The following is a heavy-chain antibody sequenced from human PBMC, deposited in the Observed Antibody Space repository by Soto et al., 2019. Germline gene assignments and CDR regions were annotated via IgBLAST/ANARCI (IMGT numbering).Heavy chain of an antibody. J-gene: IGHJ5*02. CDR2: MNPNSGNT. CDR3: ARGHGFITFGGVIANNWFDP. V-gene: IGHV1-8*01. CDR1: GYTFTSYD. Sequence: ASVEVSCKASGYTFTSYDIKWVRQATGQGLEWMGWMNPNSGNTGYAQKFQGRVTMTRNTSISTAYMELSSLRSEDTAVYYCARGHGFITFGGVIANNWFDPWGQGTLVTVSS. D-gene: IGHD3-16*02.